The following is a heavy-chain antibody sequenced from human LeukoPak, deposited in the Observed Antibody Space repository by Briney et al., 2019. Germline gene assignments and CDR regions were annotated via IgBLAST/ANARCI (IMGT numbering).Heavy chain of an antibody. D-gene: IGHD5-12*01. Sequence: GGSLRLSCAASGFTFRTYSMKWVRQAPGKGLEWVSYISDSSAMYYADSVRGRFTISRENDKNPLFLQMNSLRAEDTAVYYCARDGGYSGFDADCWGQGTLVTVSS. CDR1: GFTFRTYS. J-gene: IGHJ4*02. CDR2: ISDSSAM. V-gene: IGHV3-48*01. CDR3: ARDGGYSGFDADC.